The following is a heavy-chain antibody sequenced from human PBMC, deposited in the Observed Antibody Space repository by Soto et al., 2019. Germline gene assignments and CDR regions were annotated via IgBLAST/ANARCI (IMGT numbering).Heavy chain of an antibody. Sequence: ASVKVSCKASGYTFTGYYMHWVRQAPGQGLEWMGWINPNSGGTNYAQKFQGRVTMTRDTSISTAYMELSRLRSDDTAVYYCARDVVVVTSRYHYGMDVWGQGTRVTVSS. J-gene: IGHJ6*02. CDR2: INPNSGGT. D-gene: IGHD3-22*01. V-gene: IGHV1-2*02. CDR1: GYTFTGYY. CDR3: ARDVVVVTSRYHYGMDV.